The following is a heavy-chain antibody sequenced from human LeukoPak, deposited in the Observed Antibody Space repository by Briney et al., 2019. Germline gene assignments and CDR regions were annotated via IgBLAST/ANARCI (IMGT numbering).Heavy chain of an antibody. V-gene: IGHV3-43*02. D-gene: IGHD2-15*01. Sequence: PGGSLRLSCAASGFTFDDYAMHWVRQAPGKGLEWVSLISGDGGSTYYADSVKGRFTISRDNSKNSLYLQMNCLRTEDTALYYCAKDMPGIVVVVAATLGLDYWGQGTLVTVSS. CDR1: GFTFDDYA. CDR3: AKDMPGIVVVVAATLGLDY. J-gene: IGHJ4*02. CDR2: ISGDGGST.